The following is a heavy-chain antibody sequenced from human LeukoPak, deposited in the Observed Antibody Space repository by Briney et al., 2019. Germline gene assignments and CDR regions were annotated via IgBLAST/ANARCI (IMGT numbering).Heavy chain of an antibody. CDR3: ARVVVAATGYFDY. D-gene: IGHD2-15*01. Sequence: SQTLSLTCAVSGGSISGGGYSWSWIRQPPGKGLEWIGYIYHSGSTYYNPSLKSRVTISVDRSKNQFSLKLSSVTAADTAVYYCARVVVAATGYFDYWGQGTLVTVSS. J-gene: IGHJ4*02. V-gene: IGHV4-30-2*01. CDR1: GGSISGGGYS. CDR2: IYHSGST.